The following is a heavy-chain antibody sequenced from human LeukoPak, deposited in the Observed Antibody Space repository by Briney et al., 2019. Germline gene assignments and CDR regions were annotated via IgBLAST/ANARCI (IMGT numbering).Heavy chain of an antibody. CDR1: GFTFSSYS. V-gene: IGHV3-48*01. CDR3: ASLVVPAASTYYHYYMDV. Sequence: GGSLRLSCAASGFTFSSYSMNWVRQAPGKGLEWVSYISSSSSTIYYADSVKGRFTISRDNAKNSLYLQMNSLRAEDTAVYYCASLVVPAASTYYHYYMDVWGKGTTVTVSS. CDR2: ISSSSSTI. D-gene: IGHD2-2*01. J-gene: IGHJ6*03.